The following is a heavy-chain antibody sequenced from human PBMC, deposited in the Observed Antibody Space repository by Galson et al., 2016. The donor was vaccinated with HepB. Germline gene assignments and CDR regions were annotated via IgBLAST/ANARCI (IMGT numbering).Heavy chain of an antibody. Sequence: SVKVSCKASGYTFTNNYIHWVRQAPGQGLEWMGIINCGGGGATYAQKFQGRVTMTRDTSTSTVYMEIRSLTSEDTAVYYCARDGPSTEVVLPVGSYYYMDVWGKGTTVTVSS. V-gene: IGHV1-46*01. D-gene: IGHD2-15*01. CDR2: INCGGGGA. CDR3: ARDGPSTEVVLPVGSYYYMDV. CDR1: GYTFTNNY. J-gene: IGHJ6*03.